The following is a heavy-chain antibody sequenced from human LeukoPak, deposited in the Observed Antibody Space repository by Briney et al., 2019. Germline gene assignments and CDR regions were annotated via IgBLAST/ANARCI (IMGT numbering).Heavy chain of an antibody. CDR1: GFTVSSNY. D-gene: IGHD3-22*01. CDR3: AREIDYYDSSGYYDY. J-gene: IGHJ4*02. V-gene: IGHV3-66*01. CDR2: IYSGGST. Sequence: AGGSLRLSCAASGFTVSSNYMSWVRQAPGKGLEWVSVIYSGGSTYYADSVKGRFTISRDNSKNTLYLQMNSLRAEDTAVYYCAREIDYYDSSGYYDYWGQGTLVTVSS.